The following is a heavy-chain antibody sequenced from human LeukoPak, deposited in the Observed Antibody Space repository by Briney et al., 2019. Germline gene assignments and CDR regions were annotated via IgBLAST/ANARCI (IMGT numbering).Heavy chain of an antibody. J-gene: IGHJ4*02. Sequence: SETLSLTCTVSGGSISIYYWSWIRQPAGKGLEWIGRIYASGSTNYNPSLKSRVTMSIDTSKNQFSLRLSSVTAADTAMYYCAGEFTYWGQGTQVTVSS. CDR2: IYASGST. CDR3: AGEFTY. CDR1: GGSISIYY. V-gene: IGHV4-4*07.